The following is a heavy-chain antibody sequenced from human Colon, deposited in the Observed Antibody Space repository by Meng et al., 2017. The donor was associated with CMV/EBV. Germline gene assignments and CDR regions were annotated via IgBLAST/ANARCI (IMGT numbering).Heavy chain of an antibody. CDR1: SINNVYW. CDR2: IWIRAMSHSVPT. CDR3: VRSPGYWSLDY. V-gene: IGHV4-4*01. Sequence: SINNVYWLSWVRQSPGKGLGWIGEIWIRAMSHSVPTKYSPSLKSRITISADETKNEFSLKLTSVTAADTGVYFCVRSPGYWSLDYWGRGILVTVSS. D-gene: IGHD2-8*02. J-gene: IGHJ4*02.